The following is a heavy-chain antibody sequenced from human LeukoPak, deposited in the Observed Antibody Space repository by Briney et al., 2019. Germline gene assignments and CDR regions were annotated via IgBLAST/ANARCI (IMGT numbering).Heavy chain of an antibody. CDR3: ARDWVFDY. CDR1: GYTFTDYY. D-gene: IGHD3-16*01. J-gene: IGHJ4*02. V-gene: IGHV1-2*02. Sequence: ASVNVSCKASGYTFTDYYIHWVRQAPGQGLEWMGWINPNSGGTNYAQKFQGRVTMTRDTSISTAYMELSRPRSDDTAVYYCARDWVFDYWGQGTLVTVSS. CDR2: INPNSGGT.